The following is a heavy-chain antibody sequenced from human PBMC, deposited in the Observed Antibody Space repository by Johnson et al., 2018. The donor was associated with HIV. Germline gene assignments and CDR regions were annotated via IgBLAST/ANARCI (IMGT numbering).Heavy chain of an antibody. CDR3: AKDMGLIAARRTPRDAFDI. CDR2: IRTKAYGGTT. D-gene: IGHD6-6*01. V-gene: IGHV3-71*04. Sequence: VQLVESGGGLVTPGGSLRLSCAASGFTFGDYHMNWFRQAPGKGLEWVGFIRTKAYGGTTEHAASVTGRFTISRADSKNIAYLQMNSLRAEDTAVYYCAKDMGLIAARRTPRDAFDIWGQGTMVTVSS. CDR1: GFTFGDYH. J-gene: IGHJ3*02.